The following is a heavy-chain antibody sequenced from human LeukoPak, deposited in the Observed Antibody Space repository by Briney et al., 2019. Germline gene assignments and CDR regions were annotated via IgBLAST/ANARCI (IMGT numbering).Heavy chain of an antibody. CDR3: VGNNYGSGFGYYYYYMDV. Sequence: SETLSLTCAVYNESFSGYYWSWIRQPPGKGLEWIGEINHSGSTNYNPSLKSRVTISVDTSKNQFSLKLSSVTAADTAVYYCVGNNYGSGFGYYYYYMDVWGKGTTVTISS. V-gene: IGHV4-34*01. D-gene: IGHD3-10*01. CDR2: INHSGST. J-gene: IGHJ6*03. CDR1: NESFSGYY.